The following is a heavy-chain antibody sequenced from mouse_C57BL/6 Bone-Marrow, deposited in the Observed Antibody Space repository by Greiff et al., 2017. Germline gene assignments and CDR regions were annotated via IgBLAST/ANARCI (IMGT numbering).Heavy chain of an antibody. Sequence: EVQRVESGGDLVKPGGSLKLSCAASGFTFSSYGMSWVRQTPDKRLEWVATISSGGSYTYYPDSVKGRFTISRDNAKNTLYLQMSSLKSEDTAMYYCARPGDSNYGWFAYWGQGTLVTVSA. CDR2: ISSGGSYT. J-gene: IGHJ3*01. CDR1: GFTFSSYG. D-gene: IGHD2-5*01. CDR3: ARPGDSNYGWFAY. V-gene: IGHV5-6*01.